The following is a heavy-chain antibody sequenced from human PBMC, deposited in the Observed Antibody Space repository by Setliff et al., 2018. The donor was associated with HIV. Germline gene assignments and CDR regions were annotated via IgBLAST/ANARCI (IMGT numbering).Heavy chain of an antibody. V-gene: IGHV4-4*08. CDR3: ARAPGYSGYDYYYYYYMDV. CDR1: GASISSYY. J-gene: IGHJ6*03. D-gene: IGHD5-12*01. Sequence: PSETLSLTCTVSGASISSYYWSWIRQPPGKGLEWIGYIDTSGSTNYNPSLKSRVTISVDTSKNQFSLKLSSVTAAATAVYYCARAPGYSGYDYYYYYYMDVWGKGTTVTVSS. CDR2: IDTSGST.